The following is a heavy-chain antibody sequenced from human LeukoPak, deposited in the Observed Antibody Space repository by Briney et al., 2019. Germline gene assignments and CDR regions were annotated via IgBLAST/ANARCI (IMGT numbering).Heavy chain of an antibody. CDR1: RYTLCSYL. Sequence: RGSLRHSPAASRYTLCSYLISSVRQPPEKGLEWVANIIQVVSETHSVHSVKGRFSLSRDNAQNSLYLQMNKLRAEDTAVYYCVRESDVWRSYRYLFVFWGQGALGTVSS. CDR3: VRESDVWRSYRYLFVF. V-gene: IGHV3-7*03. J-gene: IGHJ4*02. D-gene: IGHD3-16*02. CDR2: IIQVVSET.